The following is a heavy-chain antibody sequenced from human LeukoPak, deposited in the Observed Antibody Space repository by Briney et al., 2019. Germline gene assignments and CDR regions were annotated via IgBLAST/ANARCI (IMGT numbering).Heavy chain of an antibody. CDR3: TKWGWLEWLLSMFDY. CDR1: GFTFTSFA. Sequence: PGGSLRLSCAASGFTFTSFAMPWVRQAPGKGLEWVSAISGSGGSTYYADSVKGRFTISRDNSKNTLYLQMNSLRAEDTAVYYCTKWGWLEWLLSMFDYWGQGTLVTVSS. J-gene: IGHJ4*02. CDR2: ISGSGGST. D-gene: IGHD3-3*01. V-gene: IGHV3-23*01.